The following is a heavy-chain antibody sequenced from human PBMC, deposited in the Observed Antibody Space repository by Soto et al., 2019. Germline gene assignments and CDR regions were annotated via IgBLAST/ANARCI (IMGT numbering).Heavy chain of an antibody. CDR3: ARMGTAMAAAEIYGMDV. CDR2: IYYSGST. D-gene: IGHD5-18*01. CDR1: GGSINSSSNY. V-gene: IGHV4-39*01. Sequence: QLQVQESGPGLVNPSEALSLTCTVSGGSINSSSNYWGWIRQPPGKGQEWIGSIYYSGSTFYNPSLKSRVTISVDTSKNQFSLKLSSVTDADTAVYYCARMGTAMAAAEIYGMDVWGQGTTVTVSS. J-gene: IGHJ6*02.